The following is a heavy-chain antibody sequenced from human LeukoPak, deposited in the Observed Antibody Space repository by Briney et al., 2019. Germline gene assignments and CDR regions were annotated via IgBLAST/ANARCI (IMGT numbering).Heavy chain of an antibody. CDR1: GFAFSSYA. CDR2: ISGSGGSI. D-gene: IGHD2-2*02. CDR3: AKGPYCSSSSCYTIGSFDF. V-gene: IGHV3-23*01. Sequence: GGSLRLSCAASGFAFSSYAMSWVRQAPGKGLEWVSAISGSGGSIYYADSVKGRFTISRDNSKNTLYLQMNSLRAEDTALYYCAKGPYCSSSSCYTIGSFDFWGQGALVTVSA. J-gene: IGHJ4*02.